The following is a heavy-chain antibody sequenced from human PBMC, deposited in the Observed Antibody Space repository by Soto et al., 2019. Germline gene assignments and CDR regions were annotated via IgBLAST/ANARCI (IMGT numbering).Heavy chain of an antibody. Sequence: AESVIHSRVASEFTYSIYRLHWVRQAPGKGLEWLAVIWYDGSNIYYADSVKGRFTISRDNSKNTLYLQMNSLRAEDTAVYYCAREVHTALSWGQGTLVTVSS. J-gene: IGHJ4*02. CDR1: EFTYSIYR. V-gene: IGHV3-33*01. CDR3: AREVHTALS. D-gene: IGHD5-18*01. CDR2: IWYDGSNI.